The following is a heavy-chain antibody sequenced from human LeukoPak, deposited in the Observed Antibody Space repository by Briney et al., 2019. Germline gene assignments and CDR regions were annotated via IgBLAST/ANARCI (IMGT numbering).Heavy chain of an antibody. Sequence: SETLSLTCTVSGGSISSYYWSWIRRPPGKGLEWIGYIYYSGSTNYNPSLNSRVTMSVDTSKNQFSLKLSSVTAADTAVYYCARNDGSGSYYNVAFDIWGQGTMVTVSS. D-gene: IGHD3-10*01. V-gene: IGHV4-59*01. CDR3: ARNDGSGSYYNVAFDI. J-gene: IGHJ3*02. CDR2: IYYSGST. CDR1: GGSISSYY.